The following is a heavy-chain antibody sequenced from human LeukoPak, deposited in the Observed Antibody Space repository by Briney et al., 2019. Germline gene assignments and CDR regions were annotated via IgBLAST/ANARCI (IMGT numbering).Heavy chain of an antibody. V-gene: IGHV3-73*01. CDR3: IGRNADDSSGYYGW. D-gene: IGHD3-22*01. J-gene: IGHJ4*02. Sequence: GGSLRLSCAASGFTFSGSAMHWVRQASGKGLEWVGRIRSKANSYATAYAASVKGRFTISRDDSKNTAYLQINSLKTEDTAVYYCIGRNADDSSGYYGWWGQGTLVTVSS. CDR2: IRSKANSYAT. CDR1: GFTFSGSA.